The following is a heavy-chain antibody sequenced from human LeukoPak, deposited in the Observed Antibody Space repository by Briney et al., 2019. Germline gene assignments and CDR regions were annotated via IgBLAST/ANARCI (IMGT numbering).Heavy chain of an antibody. Sequence: GGSLRLSCAASGFTFSSYAMSWVRQAPGKGLECVSTISGSGGSTYYADSVKGRFTISRDNAKNSLYLQMNSLRAEDTALYYCARASLYDNSASYLDYWGQGTLVTVSS. CDR3: ARASLYDNSASYLDY. CDR1: GFTFSSYA. V-gene: IGHV3-23*01. CDR2: ISGSGGST. J-gene: IGHJ4*02. D-gene: IGHD3-22*01.